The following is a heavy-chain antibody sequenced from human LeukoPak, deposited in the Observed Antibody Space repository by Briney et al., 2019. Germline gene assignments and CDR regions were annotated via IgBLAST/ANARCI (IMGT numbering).Heavy chain of an antibody. D-gene: IGHD5-18*01. Sequence: KSGGSLRLSCAASGFTFSSYSMNWVRQAPGKGLEWVSSISSSSSYIYYPDSVKGRFTISRDNAKNSLYLQMNSLRAEDTAVYYCAPSLYAGYSYGYGDYWGQGTLVTVSS. CDR1: GFTFSSYS. V-gene: IGHV3-21*04. CDR3: APSLYAGYSYGYGDY. CDR2: ISSSSSYI. J-gene: IGHJ4*02.